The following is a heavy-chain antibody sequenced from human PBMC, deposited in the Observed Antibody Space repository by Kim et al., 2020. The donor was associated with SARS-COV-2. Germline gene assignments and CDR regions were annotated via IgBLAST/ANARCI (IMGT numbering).Heavy chain of an antibody. Sequence: GGSLRLSCSASGFTFSSYAMHWVRQAPGKGLEYVSAISSNGGSTYYADSVKGRFTISRDNSKNTLYLQMSSLRAEDTAVYYCVKVGYSSGWYRGGGYFDYWGQGTLVTVSS. CDR2: ISSNGGST. D-gene: IGHD6-19*01. J-gene: IGHJ4*02. CDR3: VKVGYSSGWYRGGGYFDY. V-gene: IGHV3-64D*09. CDR1: GFTFSSYA.